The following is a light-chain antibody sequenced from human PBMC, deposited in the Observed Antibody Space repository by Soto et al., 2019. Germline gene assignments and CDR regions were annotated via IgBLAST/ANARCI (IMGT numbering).Light chain of an antibody. CDR2: RNS. CDR1: SSNIGSNY. V-gene: IGLV1-47*01. Sequence: QSALTQPPSASGTPGQRVTISCSGSSSNIGSNYVFWYQQLPGTAPKVLMYRNSQRPSGVPDRFSGSKSGTSASLAISGLRSEDEADYYCASWDDSLSGFVVFGGGTKVTV. J-gene: IGLJ2*01. CDR3: ASWDDSLSGFVV.